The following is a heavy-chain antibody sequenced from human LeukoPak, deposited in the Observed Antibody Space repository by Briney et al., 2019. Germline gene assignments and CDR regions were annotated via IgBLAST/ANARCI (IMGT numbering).Heavy chain of an antibody. CDR3: ARVLDRWSGYFDY. D-gene: IGHD3-3*01. Sequence: SVKVSCKASGGTFSSYAISWVRQAPGQGLEWMGGIIPIFGTANYAQKFQGRVTVTADESTSTAYMELSSLRSEDTAVYYCARVLDRWSGYFDYWGQGTLVTVSS. V-gene: IGHV1-69*01. J-gene: IGHJ4*02. CDR1: GGTFSSYA. CDR2: IIPIFGTA.